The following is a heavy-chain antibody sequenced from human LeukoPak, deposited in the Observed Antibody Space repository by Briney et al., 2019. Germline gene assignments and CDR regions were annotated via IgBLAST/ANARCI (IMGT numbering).Heavy chain of an antibody. V-gene: IGHV3-23*01. CDR2: ISDSGGRT. CDR1: GFIFSSYG. Sequence: GGFLRLSCAASGFIFSSYGMNWVRQAPGKGLEWVSGISDSGGRTYYADSVKGRFTISRDNSKNTLYLQMNSLRAEDTTLYYCAKDYFGTSGYFRVPHVFDFWGQGTLVTVSS. D-gene: IGHD3-22*01. CDR3: AKDYFGTSGYFRVPHVFDF. J-gene: IGHJ4*02.